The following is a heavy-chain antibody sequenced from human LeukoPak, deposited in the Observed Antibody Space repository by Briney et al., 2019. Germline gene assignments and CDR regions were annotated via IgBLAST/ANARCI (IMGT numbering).Heavy chain of an antibody. CDR3: TTVTVCTGSSCPGAFDH. J-gene: IGHJ4*02. Sequence: GGSLRLSCATSGFTFTNAWMTWVRQAPGKGLDWVGRIKGKADGETTDYAAPVKGRFTISRDDSKKTLYLQMNSLKADDTAVYFCTTVTVCTGSSCPGAFDHWGQGTLVTVSS. CDR2: IKGKADGETT. V-gene: IGHV3-15*01. D-gene: IGHD2-8*02. CDR1: GFTFTNAW.